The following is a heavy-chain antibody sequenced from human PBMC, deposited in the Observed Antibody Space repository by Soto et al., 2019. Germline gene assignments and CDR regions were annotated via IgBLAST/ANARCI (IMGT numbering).Heavy chain of an antibody. V-gene: IGHV1-2*02. CDR3: ARGFMNRSSWYRY. CDR2: INPNSGGT. Sequence: PGQGLEWMGWINPNSGGTNYAQKFQGRVTMTRDTSISTAYMELSRLRSDDTAVYYCARGFMNRSSWYRYWGQGTFVSVSS. J-gene: IGHJ4*02. D-gene: IGHD6-13*01.